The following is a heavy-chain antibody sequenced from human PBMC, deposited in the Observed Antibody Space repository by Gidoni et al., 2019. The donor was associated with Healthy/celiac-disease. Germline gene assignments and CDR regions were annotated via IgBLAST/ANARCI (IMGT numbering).Heavy chain of an antibody. Sequence: QVQLQESGPGLVKPSETLSLTCTASGGSVSTGRYYWSWIRQPPGKGLEWIGYIYYSGSTNYNPSLKGRVTISVDTSKNQFSLKLSSVTAADTAVYYCARVGSSWYYYYYGMDVWGQGTTVTVSS. CDR3: ARVGSSWYYYYYGMDV. CDR1: GGSVSTGRYY. D-gene: IGHD6-13*01. CDR2: IYYSGST. J-gene: IGHJ6*02. V-gene: IGHV4-61*01.